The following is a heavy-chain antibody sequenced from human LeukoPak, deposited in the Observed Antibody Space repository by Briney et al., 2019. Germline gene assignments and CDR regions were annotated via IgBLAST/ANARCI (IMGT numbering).Heavy chain of an antibody. V-gene: IGHV4-59*08. CDR1: GGSISSYY. J-gene: IGHJ4*02. D-gene: IGHD5-18*01. CDR2: IYYSGST. Sequence: SETLSLTCTVSGGSISSYYWSWIRQPPGKGLEWIGYIYYSGSTKYNPSLKSRVTISVDTSKNQFSLRLSSVTAADTAVYYCASQVGGYTYLYFDYWGQGTLVTVSS. CDR3: ASQVGGYTYLYFDY.